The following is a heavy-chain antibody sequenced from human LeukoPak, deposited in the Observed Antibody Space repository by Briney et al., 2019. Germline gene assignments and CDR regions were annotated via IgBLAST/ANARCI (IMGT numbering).Heavy chain of an antibody. CDR2: INSDGSST. CDR1: GFTFSSYW. CDR3: ARGSAATAYFDY. V-gene: IGHV3-74*01. Sequence: PGGSLRLSCAASGFTFSSYWMHWVRQAPGKGLVWVSRINSDGSSTTYADSVKGRFTISRDNAKNTLYLQMNSLTAEHTAVYYCARGSAATAYFDYWGQGTLVTVSS. J-gene: IGHJ4*02. D-gene: IGHD6-25*01.